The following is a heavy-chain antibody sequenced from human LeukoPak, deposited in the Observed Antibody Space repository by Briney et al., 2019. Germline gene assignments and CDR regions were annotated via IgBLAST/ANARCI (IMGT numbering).Heavy chain of an antibody. CDR2: IYSGGST. V-gene: IGHV3-53*01. CDR1: GFTVSSNY. D-gene: IGHD6-13*01. CDR3: ARGGIAAAGSFDY. J-gene: IGHJ4*02. Sequence: PGGSLRLSCAASGFTVSSNYMSWVRQAPGKGLEWVSVIYSGGSTYYADSVKGRFTISRDNSKNTLYLQMNSLRAEDTAVYYCARGGIAAAGSFDYWGQGTLVTVSS.